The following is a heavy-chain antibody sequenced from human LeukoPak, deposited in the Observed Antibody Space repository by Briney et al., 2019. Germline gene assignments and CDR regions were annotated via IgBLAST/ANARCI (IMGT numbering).Heavy chain of an antibody. V-gene: IGHV3-49*04. CDR1: GFTFGDYA. Sequence: GGSLSLSCTASGFTFGDYAMSWVRQAPGKGLEWVGFIRSKAYGGTTEYAASVKGRFTISRDDSKSIAYLQMNSLKTEDTAVYYCTRDLGYSGSYHSDYWGQGTLVTVSS. CDR3: TRDLGYSGSYHSDY. J-gene: IGHJ4*02. D-gene: IGHD1-26*01. CDR2: IRSKAYGGTT.